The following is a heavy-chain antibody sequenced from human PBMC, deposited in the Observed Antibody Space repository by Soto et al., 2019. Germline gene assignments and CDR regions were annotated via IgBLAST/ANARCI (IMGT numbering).Heavy chain of an antibody. V-gene: IGHV3-21*01. J-gene: IGHJ4*02. CDR1: GFTFSSYS. D-gene: IGHD3-22*01. Sequence: GGSLRLSCAASGFTFSSYSMNWVRQAPGKGLEWVSSISSSSSYIYYADSVKGRFTISRDNAKNSLYLQMNSLRAEDTAVYCCAREPHYYDSSGYYYFDYWGQGTLVTVSS. CDR2: ISSSSSYI. CDR3: AREPHYYDSSGYYYFDY.